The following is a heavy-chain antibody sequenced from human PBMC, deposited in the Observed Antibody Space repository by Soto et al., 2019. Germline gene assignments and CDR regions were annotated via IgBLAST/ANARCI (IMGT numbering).Heavy chain of an antibody. CDR1: GFTFSSYW. CDR2: IKQDGSEK. D-gene: IGHD6-13*01. Sequence: EVQLVESGGGLVQPGGSLRLSCAASGFTFSSYWMSWVRQAPVKGLEWVGNIKQDGSEKNYVDFMEGRFTISRDNAENSLYLQMNSLRAEDTAVNYCARIASAGRGWDVWGQGTTVVVSS. CDR3: ARIASAGRGWDV. V-gene: IGHV3-7*01. J-gene: IGHJ6*02.